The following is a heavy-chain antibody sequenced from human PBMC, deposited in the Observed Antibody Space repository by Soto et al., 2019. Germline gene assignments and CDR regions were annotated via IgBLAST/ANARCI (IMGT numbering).Heavy chain of an antibody. CDR3: AMVDVYVTPSPQDV. Sequence: ASVKVACKASGYGFTRYVIGWARQAPGQGLEWMGWINAYNGNTNYAQNLQGRLTLTTDTSTTTAYMELRSLRSNDTAIYYCAMVDVYVTPSPQDVWGQGTTVTV. V-gene: IGHV1-18*01. J-gene: IGHJ6*02. D-gene: IGHD3-16*01. CDR2: INAYNGNT. CDR1: GYGFTRYV.